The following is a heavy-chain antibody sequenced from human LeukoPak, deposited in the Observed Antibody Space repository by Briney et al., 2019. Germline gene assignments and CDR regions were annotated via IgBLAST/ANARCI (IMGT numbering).Heavy chain of an antibody. D-gene: IGHD3-22*01. CDR1: GFTFRSYG. J-gene: IGHJ4*02. CDR2: ISYDGSNK. Sequence: PGGSLRLSCAASGFTFRSYGMHWVRQAPGKGLEWVAVISYDGSNKYYADSVKGRFTISRDNSENTPYLQMNSLRAEDTAVYYCAKVGDTLDYYDSSGYQLLDDYWGQGTLVTFSS. CDR3: AKVGDTLDYYDSSGYQLLDDY. V-gene: IGHV3-30*18.